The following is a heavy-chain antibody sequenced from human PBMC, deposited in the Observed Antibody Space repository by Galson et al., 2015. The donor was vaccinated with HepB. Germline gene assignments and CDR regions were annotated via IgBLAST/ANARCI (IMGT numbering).Heavy chain of an antibody. Sequence: SLRLSCAASGFTFSSYAMHWVRQAPGKGLEYVSAISSNGGSTYYADSVKGRFTISRDNSKNTLYLQMSSLRAEDTAVYYCVKGRATVVTFFDYWGQGTLVTVSS. D-gene: IGHD4-23*01. J-gene: IGHJ4*02. CDR2: ISSNGGST. CDR1: GFTFSSYA. CDR3: VKGRATVVTFFDY. V-gene: IGHV3-64D*06.